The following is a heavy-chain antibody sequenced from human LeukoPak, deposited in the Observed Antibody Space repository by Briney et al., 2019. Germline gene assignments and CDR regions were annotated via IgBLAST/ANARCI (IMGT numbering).Heavy chain of an antibody. D-gene: IGHD3-22*01. Sequence: ASVKVSCKASGYSFTGYYMHWVRQAPGQGLEWMGWINPSSGATKYAQKFQGRVAMTRDTSISTAYMELSRLRSDDTAVYYCARDYYDSSDYFPGYWGQGTLVTVSA. CDR3: ARDYYDSSDYFPGY. J-gene: IGHJ4*02. V-gene: IGHV1-2*02. CDR1: GYSFTGYY. CDR2: INPSSGAT.